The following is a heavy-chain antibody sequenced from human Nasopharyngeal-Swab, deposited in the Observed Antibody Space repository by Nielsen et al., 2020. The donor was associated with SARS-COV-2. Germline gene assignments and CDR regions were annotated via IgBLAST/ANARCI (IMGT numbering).Heavy chain of an antibody. CDR2: IYHSGRS. D-gene: IGHD1-26*01. J-gene: IGHJ3*02. CDR3: ARVGTYSGSSDAFGI. CDR1: GGPISSSNW. Sequence: GLLRLSFDAPGGPISSSNWWRWVRQPPGKGREWNGEIYHSGRSNYNPFLKGRVTTTVDKSKNQFSLKLSAVTAADTALYYCARVGTYSGSSDAFGIWGQGTMVTVSS. V-gene: IGHV4-4*02.